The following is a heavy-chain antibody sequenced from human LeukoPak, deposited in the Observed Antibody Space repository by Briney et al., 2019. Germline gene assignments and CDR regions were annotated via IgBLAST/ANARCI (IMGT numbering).Heavy chain of an antibody. J-gene: IGHJ4*02. D-gene: IGHD2-15*01. Sequence: SETLSLTCTVSGGSISSGSYYWSWIRQPAGKGLEWIGRIYTSGSTNYNPSLKSRVIISVDTSKNQFSLELSSVTAADTAVYYCARVDRYCSGGSCYSWGQGTLVTVSS. V-gene: IGHV4-61*02. CDR2: IYTSGST. CDR3: ARVDRYCSGGSCYS. CDR1: GGSISSGSYY.